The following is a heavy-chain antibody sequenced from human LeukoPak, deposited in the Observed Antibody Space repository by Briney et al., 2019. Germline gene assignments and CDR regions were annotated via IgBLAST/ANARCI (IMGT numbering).Heavy chain of an antibody. CDR1: GYTFTGYY. CDR3: ARYCSGGSCSQSNYYYYMDV. J-gene: IGHJ6*03. D-gene: IGHD2-15*01. V-gene: IGHV1-2*02. CDR2: INPNSGGT. Sequence: ASVEVSCKASGYTFTGYYMHGVRQAPGQGLEWMGWINPNSGGTNYAQKVQGRVTMTRDTSISTAYMELSRLRSDDTAVYYCARYCSGGSCSQSNYYYYMDVWGKGTTVTVSS.